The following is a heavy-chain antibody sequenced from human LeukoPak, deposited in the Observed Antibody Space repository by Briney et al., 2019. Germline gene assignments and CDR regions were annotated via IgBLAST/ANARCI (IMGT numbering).Heavy chain of an antibody. D-gene: IGHD3-10*01. CDR2: IYYSGST. V-gene: IGHV4-39*01. CDR1: GFTFSNYA. CDR3: ARQSSGSYRP. Sequence: GSLRLSCAASGFTFSNYAMSWVRQAPGKGLEWIGSIYYSGSTYYNPSLKSRVTISVDTSKNQFSLKLSSVTAADTAVYYCARQSSGSYRPWGQGTLVTVSS. J-gene: IGHJ5*02.